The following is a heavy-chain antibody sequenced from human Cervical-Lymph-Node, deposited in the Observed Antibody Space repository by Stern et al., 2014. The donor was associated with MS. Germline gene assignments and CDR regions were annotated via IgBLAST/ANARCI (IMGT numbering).Heavy chain of an antibody. CDR1: GFMFSSYR. D-gene: IGHD3-10*01. J-gene: IGHJ6*02. CDR3: ARDWGVRSGMDV. CDR2: IRGGSSYK. Sequence: EVQLVESGGGLVTPGGSLRLSCAASGFMFSSYRMNWVRQAPGKGLEWVCFIRGGSSYKYYADSVKGLFTISRDNGKSSLYWEMNNLRVEDTAVFYCARDWGVRSGMDVWGQGTTVTVSS. V-gene: IGHV3-21*01.